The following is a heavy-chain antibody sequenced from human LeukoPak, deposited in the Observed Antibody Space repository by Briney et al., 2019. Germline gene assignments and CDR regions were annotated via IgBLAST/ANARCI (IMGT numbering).Heavy chain of an antibody. Sequence: PSETLSLTCTVSGGSISSGGYYWSWIRQPPGKGLEWIGYIYHSGSTYYNPSLKSRVTISVDRSKNQFSLKLSSVTAADTAVYYCARELELTDAFDIWGQGTMVTVSS. V-gene: IGHV4-30-2*01. CDR1: GGSISSGGYY. J-gene: IGHJ3*02. CDR2: IYHSGST. D-gene: IGHD1-7*01. CDR3: ARELELTDAFDI.